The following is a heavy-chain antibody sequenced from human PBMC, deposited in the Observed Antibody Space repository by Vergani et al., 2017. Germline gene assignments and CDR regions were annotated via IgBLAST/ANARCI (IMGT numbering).Heavy chain of an antibody. CDR2: ISDNGGTT. V-gene: IGHV3-23*01. CDR1: GFTFSNAW. Sequence: EVQLLESGGGLVQPGGSLRLSCAASGFTFSNAWMSWVRQAPGKGLEWVSIISDNGGTTYYADSVKGRFTISRDNSKNTLYLQMNSLRAEDTAVYYCARARFLGPQELVYWGQGTLVTVSS. J-gene: IGHJ4*02. D-gene: IGHD3-10*01. CDR3: ARARFLGPQELVY.